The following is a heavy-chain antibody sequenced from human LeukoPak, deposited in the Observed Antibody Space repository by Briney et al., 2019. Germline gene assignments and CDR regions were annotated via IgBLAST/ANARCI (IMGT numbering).Heavy chain of an antibody. CDR3: ARLKQLAPGAYYFDY. CDR2: IYYSGST. V-gene: IGHV4-59*08. D-gene: IGHD6-13*01. CDR1: GGSISSYY. J-gene: IGHJ4*02. Sequence: SETLSLTCTVSGGSISSYYWSWIRQPPGKGLEWIGYIYYSGSTNYNPSLKSRVTISVDTSKNQFSLKLSSVTAADTAVYYCARLKQLAPGAYYFDYWGRGTLVTVSS.